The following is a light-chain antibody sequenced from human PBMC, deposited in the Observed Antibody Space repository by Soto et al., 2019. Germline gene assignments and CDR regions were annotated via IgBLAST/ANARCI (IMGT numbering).Light chain of an antibody. CDR1: QSVSNN. J-gene: IGKJ1*01. V-gene: IGKV3-15*01. CDR3: QQYNNWPRT. CDR2: GAS. Sequence: EIVMTQSPPTLSVSPGERATLSCRASQSVSNNLAWYQQKPGQAPRLLIYGASTRATGIPARFSGSGSGTEFTLTISSLLSEDFAVYYCQQYNNWPRTFGQGTKVEIK.